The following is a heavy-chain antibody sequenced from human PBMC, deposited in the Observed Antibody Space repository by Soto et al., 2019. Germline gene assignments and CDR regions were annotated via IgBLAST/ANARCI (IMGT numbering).Heavy chain of an antibody. Sequence: SETLSLTCTVSGVSVNSGSFYWAWIRQPPGKGLEWIGFGSYSGTTNYKPSLKSRVTISVDTSRSQISLKVTSLTAAGTAVYYCARGATVTQYDYWGQGTLVTVSS. V-gene: IGHV4-61*01. CDR3: ARGATVTQYDY. D-gene: IGHD4-17*01. CDR2: GSYSGTT. J-gene: IGHJ4*02. CDR1: GVSVNSGSFY.